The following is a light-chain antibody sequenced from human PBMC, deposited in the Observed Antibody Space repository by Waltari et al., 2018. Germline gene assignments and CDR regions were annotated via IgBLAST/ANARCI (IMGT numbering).Light chain of an antibody. CDR3: QESYSIPPWT. CDR1: QSVGSY. V-gene: IGKV1-39*01. J-gene: IGKJ1*01. Sequence: DIQTTQSPSSLSASVGDTVTITCRTSQSVGSYLNWYQQRPGQAPTLLAYAASVLMSGVPSRFRASSAGTHFTLTINSLQPEDFATYFCQESYSIPPWTFGQGTKVEI. CDR2: AAS.